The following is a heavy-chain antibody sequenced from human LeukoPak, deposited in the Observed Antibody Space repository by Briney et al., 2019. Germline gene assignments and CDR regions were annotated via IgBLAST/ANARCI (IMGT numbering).Heavy chain of an antibody. V-gene: IGHV4-39*02. D-gene: IGHD3-16*01. CDR1: GGSISSSSYY. J-gene: IGHJ4*02. CDR2: IYYSGST. Sequence: SETLSLTCTVSGGSISSSSYYWGWIRQPPGKGLEWIGSIYYSGSTYYNPSLKSRVTISVDTSKNQFSLKLSSVTAADTAVYYCAKEGHEVGGTYYFDYWGQGTLVTVSS. CDR3: AKEGHEVGGTYYFDY.